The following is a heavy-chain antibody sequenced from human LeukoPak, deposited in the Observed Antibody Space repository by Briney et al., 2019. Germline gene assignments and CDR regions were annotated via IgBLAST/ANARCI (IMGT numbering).Heavy chain of an antibody. J-gene: IGHJ4*02. D-gene: IGHD4-17*01. CDR2: VRYDGSNP. V-gene: IGHV3-30*02. Sequence: PGGSLRLSCAASRFSFSSYGMHWVRQAPGKGLDWVAFVRYDGSNPYYSASVKGRFTISRDNSKNTVLLQMNNLRLEDAAVYYCARGSRYGDYPYYCDFWGQGTLVTVSS. CDR1: RFSFSSYG. CDR3: ARGSRYGDYPYYCDF.